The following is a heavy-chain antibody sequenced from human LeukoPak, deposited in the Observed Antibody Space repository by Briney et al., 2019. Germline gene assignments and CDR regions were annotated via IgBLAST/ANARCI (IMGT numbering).Heavy chain of an antibody. V-gene: IGHV4-38-2*02. CDR2: IYHSGST. CDR3: ARVNYGSGKSLDY. D-gene: IGHD3-10*01. Sequence: PSETLSLTCTVSGYSISSGYYWGWIRQPPGKGLEWIGSIYHSGSTYYNPSLKSRVTISVDTSKNQFSLKLSFVTAADTAVYYCARVNYGSGKSLDYWGQRTLVTVSS. J-gene: IGHJ4*02. CDR1: GYSISSGYY.